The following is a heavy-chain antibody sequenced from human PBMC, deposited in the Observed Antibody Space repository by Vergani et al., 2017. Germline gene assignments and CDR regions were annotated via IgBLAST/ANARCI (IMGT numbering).Heavy chain of an antibody. D-gene: IGHD2-2*01. CDR3: ARGIVVVPAASEVKVDYDGMDV. CDR2: INHSGST. CDR1: GGSFSGYY. V-gene: IGHV4-34*01. J-gene: IGHJ6*02. Sequence: QVQLQQWGAGLLKPSETLSLTCAVYGGSFSGYYWSWIRQPPGKGLEWIGEINHSGSTNYNPSLKSRVTISVDTSKNQFSLKLSSVTAADTAVYYCARGIVVVPAASEVKVDYDGMDVWGQGTTVTVSS.